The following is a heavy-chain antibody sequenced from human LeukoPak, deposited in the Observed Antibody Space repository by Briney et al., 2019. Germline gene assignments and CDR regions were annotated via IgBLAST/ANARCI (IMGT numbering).Heavy chain of an antibody. CDR1: GFTFDDYA. CDR3: AKGTLGYCSGGSCYPYYYYGMDV. J-gene: IGHJ6*02. Sequence: PGRSLRLSCAASGFTFDDYAMHWVRQAPGKGLEWVSGISWNSGSIGYADSVKGRFTISRDNAKNSLYLQMNSLRAEDTALYYCAKGTLGYCSGGSCYPYYYYGMDVWGQGTTVTVSS. D-gene: IGHD2-15*01. V-gene: IGHV3-9*01. CDR2: ISWNSGSI.